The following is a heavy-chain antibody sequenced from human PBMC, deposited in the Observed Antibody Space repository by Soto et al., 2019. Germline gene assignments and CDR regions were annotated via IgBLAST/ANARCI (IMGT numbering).Heavy chain of an antibody. CDR1: GFSISNYW. CDR3: SRHAYNFLTFDS. J-gene: IGHJ4*02. V-gene: IGHV3-7*01. Sequence: WSLRLSCAASGFSISNYWMNWVRQPPGKGLEWVANIKQDESEKFYVDSVRGRFTISRDNAKNSLYLQMDSLRAEDTAVYYCSRHAYNFLTFDSWGQGTPVTVSS. CDR2: IKQDESEK. D-gene: IGHD1-1*01.